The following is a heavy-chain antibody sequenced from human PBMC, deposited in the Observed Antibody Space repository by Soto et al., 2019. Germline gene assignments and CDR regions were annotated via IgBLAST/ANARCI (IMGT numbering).Heavy chain of an antibody. CDR2: ISYDGSNK. Sequence: GGSLRLSCAASGFTFSSYGMHWVRQAPGKGLEWVAVISYDGSNKYYADSVKGRFTISRDNSKNTLYLQMNSLRAEDTAVYYCAKDQFDVQLSFYVGNSTYYYGMDVWGQGTTVTVSS. J-gene: IGHJ6*02. CDR3: AKDQFDVQLSFYVGNSTYYYGMDV. D-gene: IGHD5-18*01. CDR1: GFTFSSYG. V-gene: IGHV3-30*18.